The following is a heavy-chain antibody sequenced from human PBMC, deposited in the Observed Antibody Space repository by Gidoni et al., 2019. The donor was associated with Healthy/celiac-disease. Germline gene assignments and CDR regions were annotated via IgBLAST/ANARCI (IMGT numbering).Heavy chain of an antibody. CDR2: ISGSGGST. Sequence: EVQLLESGGGLVQPGGSLILSCAAPAFPFRSYAMSWVRQAPGKGLEWVSAISGSGGSTYYADSVKGRFTISRDNSKNTLYLQMNSLRAEDTAVYYCAKDRARWLHRYFDYWGQGTLVTVSS. CDR3: AKDRARWLHRYFDY. D-gene: IGHD5-12*01. V-gene: IGHV3-23*01. J-gene: IGHJ4*02. CDR1: AFPFRSYA.